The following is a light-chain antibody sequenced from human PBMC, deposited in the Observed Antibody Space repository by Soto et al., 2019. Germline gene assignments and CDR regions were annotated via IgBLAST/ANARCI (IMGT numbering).Light chain of an antibody. V-gene: IGKV1-5*03. CDR1: QSISSW. CDR3: QQYNIYWT. CDR2: KAF. J-gene: IGKJ1*01. Sequence: DIQMTQSPSTLSASVGDRVTITCRASQSISSWLAWYQQKPGKAPKLPIYKAFSLESGVPSRFSGSGSGTEFTLTISSLQPDDFATYYCQQYNIYWTFGQGTNVEI.